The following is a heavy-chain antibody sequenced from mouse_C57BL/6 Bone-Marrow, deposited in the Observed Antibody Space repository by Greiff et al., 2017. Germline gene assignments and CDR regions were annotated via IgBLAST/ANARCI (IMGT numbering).Heavy chain of an antibody. Sequence: EVMLVESGEGLVKPGGSLKLSCAASGFTFSSYAMSWVRQTPEKRLEWVAYISSGGDYIYYADTVKGRFTLSRDNARNTLYLQMRSLKSEDTAMYYCTREGAWFAYWGQVTLVTVSA. CDR2: ISSGGDYI. V-gene: IGHV5-9-1*02. CDR1: GFTFSSYA. J-gene: IGHJ3*01. CDR3: TREGAWFAY.